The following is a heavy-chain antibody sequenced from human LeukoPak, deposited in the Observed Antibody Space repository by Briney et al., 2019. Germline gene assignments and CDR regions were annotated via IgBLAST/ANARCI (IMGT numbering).Heavy chain of an antibody. CDR2: ISYDGSKK. CDR1: GFSFSNYL. V-gene: IGHV3-30-3*01. D-gene: IGHD2-8*01. Sequence: GGSLRLSCAVSGFSFSNYLMHWVRQAPGKGLEWVALISYDGSKKYYADSVKGRFTISRDNSKNTLYLQMNSLRAEDTAAYYCAREGGVIGSSSPDYWGQGTLVTVSS. J-gene: IGHJ4*02. CDR3: AREGGVIGSSSPDY.